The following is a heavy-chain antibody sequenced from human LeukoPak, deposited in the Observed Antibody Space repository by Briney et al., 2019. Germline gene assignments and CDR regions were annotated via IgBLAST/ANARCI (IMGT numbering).Heavy chain of an antibody. CDR2: VNSDGSRT. D-gene: IGHD2-21*01. CDR1: GFTFSNYW. J-gene: IGHJ5*02. V-gene: IGHV3-74*01. CDR3: ARGFYSFSTLTLDP. Sequence: PGGSLRLSCAVSGFTFSNYWMHWVRQGPGKGLVWVSRVNSDGSRTDYADSVKGRFTISRDNAKNTLFLQMISLRAEDTGVYYCARGFYSFSTLTLDPWGQGTLVTVSS.